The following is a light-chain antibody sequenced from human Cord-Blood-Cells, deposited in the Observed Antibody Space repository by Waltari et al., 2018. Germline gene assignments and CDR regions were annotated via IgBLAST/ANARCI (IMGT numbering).Light chain of an antibody. V-gene: IGKV1-39*01. CDR1: QSISSY. CDR2: AAS. J-gene: IGKJ1*01. Sequence: DIQMTQSPSSLSASVADRVTITCRASQSISSYLNWYQQKPGKAPKLLIYAASSLQSGVPSRFSGSGSGTDFTLTISSLQPEDFETYYCQQSYSTPWTFGQGTKVEIK. CDR3: QQSYSTPWT.